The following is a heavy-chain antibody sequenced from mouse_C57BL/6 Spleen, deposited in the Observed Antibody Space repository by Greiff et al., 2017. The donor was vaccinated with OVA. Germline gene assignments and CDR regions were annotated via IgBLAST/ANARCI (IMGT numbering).Heavy chain of an antibody. D-gene: IGHD1-1*01. V-gene: IGHV7-3*01. CDR1: GFTFTDYY. Sequence: EVKVVESGGGLVQPGGSLSLSCAASGFTFTDYYMSWVRQPPGKALEWLGFIRNKANGYTTEYSASVKGRFTISRDNSQSILYLQRNALRAEDRATYYCASHYGSPFAYWGQGTLVTVSA. J-gene: IGHJ3*01. CDR3: ASHYGSPFAY. CDR2: IRNKANGYTT.